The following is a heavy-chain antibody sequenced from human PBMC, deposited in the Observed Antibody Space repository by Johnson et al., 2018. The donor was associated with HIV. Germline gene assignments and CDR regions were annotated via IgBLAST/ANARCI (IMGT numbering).Heavy chain of an antibody. V-gene: IGHV3-33*01. CDR1: GFTFSSYG. J-gene: IGHJ3*02. Sequence: VQLVESGGGVVQPGRSLRLSCAASGFTFSSYGMHWVRQAPGKGLEWVAVIWYDGSNQYYADSVKGRFTISRDNSKHTLYLQMNSLRAEDTAVYYCARDRGSSSPAHAFDIWGQGTMVTVSS. CDR2: IWYDGSNQ. D-gene: IGHD6-6*01. CDR3: ARDRGSSSPAHAFDI.